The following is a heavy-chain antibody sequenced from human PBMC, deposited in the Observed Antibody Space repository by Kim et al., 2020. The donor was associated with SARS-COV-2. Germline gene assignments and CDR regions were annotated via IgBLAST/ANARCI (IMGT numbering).Heavy chain of an antibody. CDR3: AREKDSSRDPHYYYYYCM. CDR1: GFTVSSNY. CDR2: IYSGGST. V-gene: IGHV3-53*01. J-gene: IGHJ6*01. D-gene: IGHD6-13*01. Sequence: GGSLRLSCAASGFTVSSNYMSWVRQAPGKGLEWVSVIYSGGSTYYADSAKGRFTISRDNSKNTLYLQMNSLRAEDTAVYYCAREKDSSRDPHYYYYYCM.